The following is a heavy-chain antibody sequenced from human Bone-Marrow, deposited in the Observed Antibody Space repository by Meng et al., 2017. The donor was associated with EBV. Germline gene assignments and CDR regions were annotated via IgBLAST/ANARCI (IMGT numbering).Heavy chain of an antibody. CDR3: ARGTYDRPVDP. CDR2: MNPSSGNT. CDR1: GYTFTGYY. Sequence: EQLVSYGEGGKKAVTSVNVACNASGYTFTGYYMHWGRQAPGQGLEWMGWMNPSSGNTGYAQKFQDRVTMTRNTSISTAYMELSSLRSEDTAVYYCARGTYDRPVDPWGQGTLVTVSS. D-gene: IGHD3-16*01. V-gene: IGHV1-8*02. J-gene: IGHJ5*02.